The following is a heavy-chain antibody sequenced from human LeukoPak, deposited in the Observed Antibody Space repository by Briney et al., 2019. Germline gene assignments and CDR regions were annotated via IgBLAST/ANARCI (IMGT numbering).Heavy chain of an antibody. CDR3: ATDGAGFDT. CDR1: GFTFNDYY. J-gene: IGHJ5*01. CDR2: INIGGTNT. V-gene: IGHV3-11*01. Sequence: GRSLRLSCAASGFTFNDYYMSWIRQAPGKGLEWLSYINIGGTNTHYADSVKGRFTISRDNAKKSLYLEMNNLRAEDTAVYYCATDGAGFDTWGQESWSPSPQ.